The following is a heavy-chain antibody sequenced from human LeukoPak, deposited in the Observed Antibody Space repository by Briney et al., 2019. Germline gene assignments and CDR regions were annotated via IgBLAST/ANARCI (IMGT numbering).Heavy chain of an antibody. Sequence: GASVKVSCKASGYTFTSYDINWVRQATGQGLEWMGWMNPNSGNTGYAQKLQGRVTMTTDTSTSTAYMELRSLRSDDTAVYYCARDGHGTFDYWGQGTLVTVSS. D-gene: IGHD6-13*01. CDR2: MNPNSGNT. CDR3: ARDGHGTFDY. J-gene: IGHJ4*02. CDR1: GYTFTSYD. V-gene: IGHV1-8*02.